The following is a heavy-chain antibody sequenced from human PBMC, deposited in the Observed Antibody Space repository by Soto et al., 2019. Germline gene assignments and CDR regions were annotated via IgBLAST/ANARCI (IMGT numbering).Heavy chain of an antibody. CDR1: GYSFTSYW. D-gene: IGHD3-22*01. J-gene: IGHJ6*02. CDR3: ARRRVITNYYGMDV. V-gene: IGHV5-10-1*01. CDR2: IDPSDSYT. Sequence: GESLKISCKGSGYSFTSYWVSWVRQMPGKGLEWMGRIDPSDSYTNYSPSFQGHVTISADKSISTAYLQWSSLKASDTAMYYCARRRVITNYYGMDVWGQGTMVTVSS.